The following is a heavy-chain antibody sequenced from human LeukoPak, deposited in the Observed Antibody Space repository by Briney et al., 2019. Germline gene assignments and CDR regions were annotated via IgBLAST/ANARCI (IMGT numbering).Heavy chain of an antibody. J-gene: IGHJ1*01. V-gene: IGHV3-30*03. CDR2: ISYDGSNK. D-gene: IGHD4-17*01. Sequence: GGSLRLSCAASGFTFNSYGMHWVRQAPGKGLEWVAVISYDGSNKYYADSVKGRFTISRDNSKNTLYLQMNSLRAEDTAVYYCARDYGDYLEYFQHWGQGTLVTVSS. CDR3: ARDYGDYLEYFQH. CDR1: GFTFNSYG.